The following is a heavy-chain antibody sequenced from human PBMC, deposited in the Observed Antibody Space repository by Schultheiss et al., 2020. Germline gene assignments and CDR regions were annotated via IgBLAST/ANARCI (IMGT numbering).Heavy chain of an antibody. CDR3: ARGQWLGYYYYGMDV. J-gene: IGHJ6*02. V-gene: IGHV3-30-3*01. Sequence: GGSLRLSCAASGFTFSSYAMHWVRQAPGKGLEWVAVISYDGSNKYYADSVKGRFTISRDNSKNTLYLQMNSLRAEDTAVYYCARGQWLGYYYYGMDVWGQGTTVTVSS. D-gene: IGHD6-19*01. CDR2: ISYDGSNK. CDR1: GFTFSSYA.